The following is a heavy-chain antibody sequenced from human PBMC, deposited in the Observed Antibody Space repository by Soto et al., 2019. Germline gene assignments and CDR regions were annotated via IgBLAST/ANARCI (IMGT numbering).Heavy chain of an antibody. V-gene: IGHV1-69*01. CDR1: GGTFSSYA. CDR2: IIPVFGTA. CDR3: ARENGDYNPGYYYGMDV. Sequence: QVQLVQSGAEVKKPGSSVKVSCKASGGTFSSYAISWVRQAPGQGLEWMGGIIPVFGTANYAQKFQGRVTIIADESTSTAYMELSSLRSEDTAVYYCARENGDYNPGYYYGMDVWGQGTTVTVSS. J-gene: IGHJ6*02. D-gene: IGHD4-17*01.